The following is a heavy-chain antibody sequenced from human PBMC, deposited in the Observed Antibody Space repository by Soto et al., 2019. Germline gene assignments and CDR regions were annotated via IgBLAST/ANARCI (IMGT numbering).Heavy chain of an antibody. J-gene: IGHJ6*02. Sequence: ASVKVSCKASGGTFRSYAISWVRQAPGQGLEWMGGIIPIFGTANYAQKFQGRVTITADESTSTAYMELSSLRSEDTAVYYCARAGDSSSPDVSYYYGMDVWGQGTRVTVS. D-gene: IGHD6-6*01. V-gene: IGHV1-69*13. CDR3: ARAGDSSSPDVSYYYGMDV. CDR2: IIPIFGTA. CDR1: GGTFRSYA.